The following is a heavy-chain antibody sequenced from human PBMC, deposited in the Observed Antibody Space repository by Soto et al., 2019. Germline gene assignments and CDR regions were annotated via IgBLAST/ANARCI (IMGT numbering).Heavy chain of an antibody. D-gene: IGHD1-26*01. CDR2: ISYDGSNK. J-gene: IGHJ4*02. CDR1: GFTFSSYA. Sequence: QVQLVESGGGVVQPGRSLRLSCAASGFTFSSYAMHWVRQAPGKGLEWVAVISYDGSNKYYADSVKGRFTISRDNSKNTLYLQMNSLRAEDTDVYYCARDQDNSGSYTLMDYWGQGTLVTVSS. CDR3: ARDQDNSGSYTLMDY. V-gene: IGHV3-30-3*01.